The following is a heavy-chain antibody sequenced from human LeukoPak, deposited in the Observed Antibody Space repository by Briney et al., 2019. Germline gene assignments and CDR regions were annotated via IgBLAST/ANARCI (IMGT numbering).Heavy chain of an antibody. Sequence: GGSLRLPCAGSGFPFSNYWMAWVRQAPGKGLEWVANMKEDGGEINYVDSVKGRFTISRDNAKNSLDLQMNSLRVDDTAVYYCVRDRGYSTFDYWGQGTLVTVSS. CDR3: VRDRGYSTFDY. V-gene: IGHV3-7*01. D-gene: IGHD4-23*01. CDR1: GFPFSNYW. CDR2: MKEDGGEI. J-gene: IGHJ4*02.